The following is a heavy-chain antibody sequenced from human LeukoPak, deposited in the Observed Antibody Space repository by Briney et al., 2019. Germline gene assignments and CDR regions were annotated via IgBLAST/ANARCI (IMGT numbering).Heavy chain of an antibody. CDR2: IYYSGST. D-gene: IGHD2-2*01. Sequence: SETLSLTCTVSGVSIIIYDCSWVRQPPGKGLEWIGYIYYSGSTSYNPSLKSRVTISVDTSKNQFYLKMSPVTDADTAVYYCARASKTYPSFDYGGQGTLVSVSS. CDR1: GVSIIIYD. J-gene: IGHJ4*02. CDR3: ARASKTYPSFDY. V-gene: IGHV4-59*01.